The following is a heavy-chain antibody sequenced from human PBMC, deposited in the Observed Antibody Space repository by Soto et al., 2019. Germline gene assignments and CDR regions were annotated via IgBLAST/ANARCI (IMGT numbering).Heavy chain of an antibody. CDR2: IIPIFGTP. D-gene: IGHD1-1*01. CDR3: ARECVERGAHDY. V-gene: IGHV1-69*01. Sequence: QVQLVQSGAEVKKPGSSVKVSCKASGGSIRSYSINWVRQAPGQGLEWMGEIIPIFGTPNYAQKFQGSVAISADESTSTVYLEVTSLRPEDTAMYYCARECVERGAHDYWGQGTLVTVSS. CDR1: GGSIRSYS. J-gene: IGHJ4*02.